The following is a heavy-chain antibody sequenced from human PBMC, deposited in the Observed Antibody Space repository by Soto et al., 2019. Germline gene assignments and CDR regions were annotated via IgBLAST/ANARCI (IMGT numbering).Heavy chain of an antibody. J-gene: IGHJ6*02. Sequence: AAGCNFGSLCVHCILQNPEKGLVWVSRINSDGSSTSYADSVKGRFTISRDNAKNTLYLQMNSLRAEDTAVYYCARDIVEMATILDYHYGMDVWGQGTTVTVSS. CDR1: GCNFGSLC. D-gene: IGHD5-12*01. CDR3: ARDIVEMATILDYHYGMDV. V-gene: IGHV3-74*01. CDR2: INSDGSST.